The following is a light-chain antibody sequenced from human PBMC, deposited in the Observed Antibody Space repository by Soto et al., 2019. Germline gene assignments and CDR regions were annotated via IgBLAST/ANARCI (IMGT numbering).Light chain of an antibody. V-gene: IGLV1-47*01. J-gene: IGLJ3*02. CDR3: AAWDDSLSGVV. CDR1: SSNIGSDY. CDR2: RNN. Sequence: QLVLTQPPSASGTPGQRVTISCSGSSSNIGSDYLYWYQQLPGTAPKLLIYRNNQRPSGVPDRFSGSKSGTSASLAISGLRSEDEADYYCAAWDDSLSGVVFGGGTKVTVL.